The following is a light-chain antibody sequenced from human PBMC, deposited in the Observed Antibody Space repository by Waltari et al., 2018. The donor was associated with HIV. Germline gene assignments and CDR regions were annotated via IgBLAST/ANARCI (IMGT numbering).Light chain of an antibody. CDR2: EVS. Sequence: QSALTQPASVAGSLGQSITISCTGTSSDVGGYNYVSWYQQHNSGKAPRLIIFEVSSGASGVSNRFSGSKSGVTASLTISGLQADDEADYYCSSYTSGNTRVFGGGTKLTVL. V-gene: IGLV2-14*03. J-gene: IGLJ3*02. CDR3: SSYTSGNTRV. CDR1: SSDVGGYNY.